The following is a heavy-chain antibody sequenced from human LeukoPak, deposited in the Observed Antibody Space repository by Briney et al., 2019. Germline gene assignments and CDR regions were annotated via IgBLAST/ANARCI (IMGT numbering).Heavy chain of an antibody. J-gene: IGHJ4*02. Sequence: ASVKVSCKASGYTFTSYGISWMRQAPGQGLEWMGWISAYNGNTNYAQKLQGRVTMTTDTSTSTAYMELRSLRSDDTAVYYCARGGNIVGDGCYFDYWGQGTLVTVSS. D-gene: IGHD2-15*01. CDR2: ISAYNGNT. CDR3: ARGGNIVGDGCYFDY. V-gene: IGHV1-18*01. CDR1: GYTFTSYG.